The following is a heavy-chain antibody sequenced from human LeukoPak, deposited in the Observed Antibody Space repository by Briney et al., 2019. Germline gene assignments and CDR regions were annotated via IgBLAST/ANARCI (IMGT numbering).Heavy chain of an antibody. CDR2: ISSSSSTI. Sequence: GGSLRPSCAASGFTFSSYSMNWVRQAPGKGLEWVSYISSSSSTIYYADSVKGRFTISRDNANNTLYLQMHSLRAEDTAVYYCARVQDYGDYGGSFDYWGQGTLVTVSS. J-gene: IGHJ4*02. CDR1: GFTFSSYS. CDR3: ARVQDYGDYGGSFDY. V-gene: IGHV3-48*04. D-gene: IGHD4-17*01.